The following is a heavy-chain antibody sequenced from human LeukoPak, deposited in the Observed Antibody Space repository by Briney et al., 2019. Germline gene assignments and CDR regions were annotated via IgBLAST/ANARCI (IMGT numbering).Heavy chain of an antibody. D-gene: IGHD2-15*01. Sequence: GSLRLSCAASGFTFSSYAMSWVRQAPGKGLEWVSGISGSGVSTYYADSVKGRFTISRDNSQNTLYLQMNSLRAEDTAVYYCARDPPGWQSDYIMDVWGQGTTVTVSS. CDR3: ARDPPGWQSDYIMDV. J-gene: IGHJ6*02. CDR1: GFTFSSYA. V-gene: IGHV3-23*01. CDR2: ISGSGVST.